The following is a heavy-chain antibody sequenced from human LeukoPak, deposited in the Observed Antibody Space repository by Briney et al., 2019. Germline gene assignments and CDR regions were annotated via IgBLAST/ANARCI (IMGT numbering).Heavy chain of an antibody. D-gene: IGHD2-21*02. V-gene: IGHV3-30*09. Sequence: PGGSLRLSCAASGFTFRYYAMHWVRQAPGKGLEWLAIISYDGSNQFYADHVRGRFAISRDNSKNTLYPQMSTLGPEDTSVYYCVREGFNLKGSMTVSFNAFDIWGQGTVVTVSS. J-gene: IGHJ3*02. CDR1: GFTFRYYA. CDR3: VREGFNLKGSMTVSFNAFDI. CDR2: ISYDGSNQ.